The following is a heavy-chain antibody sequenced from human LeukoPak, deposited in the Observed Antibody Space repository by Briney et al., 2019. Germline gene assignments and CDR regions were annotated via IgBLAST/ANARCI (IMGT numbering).Heavy chain of an antibody. CDR3: ARDREYYDSSGYHRVGFDY. Sequence: GGSLRLSCAASGFTFSSYGMHWVRQAPGKGLEWVAFIRYDGSNKYYADSVKGRFTISRDNSKNTLYLQMNSLRAEDTAVYYCARDREYYDSSGYHRVGFDYWGQGTLVTVSS. CDR2: IRYDGSNK. J-gene: IGHJ4*02. V-gene: IGHV3-30*02. D-gene: IGHD3-22*01. CDR1: GFTFSSYG.